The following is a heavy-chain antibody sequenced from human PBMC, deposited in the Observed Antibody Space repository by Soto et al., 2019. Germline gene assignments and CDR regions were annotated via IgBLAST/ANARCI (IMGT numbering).Heavy chain of an antibody. CDR2: IWYDGSDK. CDR1: GFTFSSYV. V-gene: IGHV3-33*01. J-gene: IGHJ5*02. CDR3: ARDPRGSNWPNNGFDP. D-gene: IGHD6-13*01. Sequence: QVQLVESGGGVVQPGKSLRLSCAASGFTFSSYVMHWVRQAPGKGLEWVALIWYDGSDKYYADSVKGRFTISRDNSKNTLYLQMNGLRAEDTAVYYCARDPRGSNWPNNGFDPWGQGALGSFSS.